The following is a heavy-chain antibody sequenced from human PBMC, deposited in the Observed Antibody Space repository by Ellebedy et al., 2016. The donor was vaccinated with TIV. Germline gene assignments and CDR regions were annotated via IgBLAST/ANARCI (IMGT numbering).Heavy chain of an antibody. J-gene: IGHJ4*02. CDR3: ATGPNQDFFDY. D-gene: IGHD1-14*01. V-gene: IGHV4-34*01. Sequence: MPSETLSLTCAVYGGSSSGYYWSWIRQPPGKGLEWIGEINHSGSTNYNPSLKSRVTISVDTSKNQLSLKLSSVTAADTAVYYCATGPNQDFFDYWGQGTLVTVSS. CDR2: INHSGST. CDR1: GGSSSGYY.